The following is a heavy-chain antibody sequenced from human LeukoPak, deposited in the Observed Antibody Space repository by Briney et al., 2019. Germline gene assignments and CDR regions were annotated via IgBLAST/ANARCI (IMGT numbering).Heavy chain of an antibody. Sequence: PGGSLRLSCAASGFTFSSYAMYWVRQAPGKGLEWVSSISDTGGTTYYTDSVKGRFNISRDNSKNTLYLQMNGLRAEDTAVYYCARKYCTSTKCYHVDYWGQGTLVTVSS. V-gene: IGHV3-23*01. CDR2: ISDTGGTT. CDR1: GFTFSSYA. CDR3: ARKYCTSTKCYHVDY. D-gene: IGHD2-2*01. J-gene: IGHJ4*02.